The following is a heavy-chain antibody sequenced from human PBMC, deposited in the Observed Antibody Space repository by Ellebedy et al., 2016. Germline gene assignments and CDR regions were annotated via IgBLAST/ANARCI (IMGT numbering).Heavy chain of an antibody. V-gene: IGHV3-73*01. J-gene: IGHJ3*02. CDR3: TRTTFGFDI. CDR2: VRTKVNSYAT. Sequence: GESLKISCAASGFTFSGSAMHWVRQASGKGLEWVGRVRTKVNSYATAYAASVTGRFTISRDDSKNTAYLQMNSLKTEDTAVYYCTRTTFGFDIWGQGTMVTVSS. D-gene: IGHD3-16*01. CDR1: GFTFSGSA.